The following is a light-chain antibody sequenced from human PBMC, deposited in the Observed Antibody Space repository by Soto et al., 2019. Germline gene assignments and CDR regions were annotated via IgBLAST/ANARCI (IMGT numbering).Light chain of an antibody. CDR2: DAS. J-gene: IGKJ5*01. CDR3: QQYYRSSIT. Sequence: DVQRTQYNSTLSASVGDRVTITCRASQSLNNYLAWYQQKPGKAPKLLIYDASTLERGVPSRFSGTGSGTEFTLTISSLQPDDFATYYCQQYYRSSITFGQG. CDR1: QSLNNY. V-gene: IGKV1-5*01.